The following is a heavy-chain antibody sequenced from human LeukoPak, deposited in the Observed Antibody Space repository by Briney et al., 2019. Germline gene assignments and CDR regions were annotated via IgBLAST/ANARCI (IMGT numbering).Heavy chain of an antibody. J-gene: IGHJ4*02. CDR1: GASISSYY. Sequence: SETLSLTCTVSGASISSYYWSWIRQSPGKGLEWIGYIYYSGSTNYNPSLKSRVTISVDTSKNQFSLKLTSVTAADTAVYYCARDARVQKWFGEVIMTTTYYFDDWGQGTLVTVSS. V-gene: IGHV4-59*12. D-gene: IGHD3-10*01. CDR2: IYYSGST. CDR3: ARDARVQKWFGEVIMTTTYYFDD.